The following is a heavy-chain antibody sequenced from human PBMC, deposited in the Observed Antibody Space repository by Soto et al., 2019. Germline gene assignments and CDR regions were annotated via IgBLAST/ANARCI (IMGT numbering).Heavy chain of an antibody. J-gene: IGHJ4*02. CDR1: GGSMRNYF. D-gene: IGHD6-13*01. CDR2: IHYSGTT. V-gene: IGHV4-59*01. Sequence: SETLSLTCTVSGGSMRNYFWTWIRQPPGKGLEWIGYIHYSGTTSFFPSYNPSLRSRVTISEDTSKNQFSLKLLSGTTADTAVYFCAAGEASSRNLAPYYLDFWGQGTLVTVSS. CDR3: AAGEASSRNLAPYYLDF.